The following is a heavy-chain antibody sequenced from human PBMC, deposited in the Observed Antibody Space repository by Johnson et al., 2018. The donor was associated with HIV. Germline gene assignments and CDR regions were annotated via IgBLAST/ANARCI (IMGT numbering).Heavy chain of an antibody. D-gene: IGHD4-23*01. Sequence: VQLVESGGGVVQPGRSLRLSCAASGFTFSSYAMYWVRQAPGKGLEWVAVISYDGSDKYYADSVKGRFTISRDNSKNTLFLQMNSLRAEDTAAYFCARGYGGNYDAFDIWGQGTMVTVSS. CDR3: ARGYGGNYDAFDI. V-gene: IGHV3-30*04. J-gene: IGHJ3*02. CDR2: ISYDGSDK. CDR1: GFTFSSYA.